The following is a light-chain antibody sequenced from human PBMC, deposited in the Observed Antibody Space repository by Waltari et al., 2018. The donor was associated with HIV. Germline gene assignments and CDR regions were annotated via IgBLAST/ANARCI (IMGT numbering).Light chain of an antibody. CDR3: QVGDDSSDHIL. J-gene: IGLJ2*01. V-gene: IGLV3-21*02. CDR1: NMGRIT. Sequence: SYLLTQPPSVSVAPGPTAGIPCGGINMGRITVNWFQQKPGQAPVVVVHGDADRPSGIPERFSGSISGNTATLIISRVEAGDEADYYCQVGDDSSDHILFAGGTKLTVL. CDR2: GDA.